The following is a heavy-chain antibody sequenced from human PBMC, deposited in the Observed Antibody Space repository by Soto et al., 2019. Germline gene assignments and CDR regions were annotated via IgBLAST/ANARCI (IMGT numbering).Heavy chain of an antibody. CDR1: GLTYSSSA. CDR2: INPILGTP. J-gene: IGHJ4*02. D-gene: IGHD5-12*01. Sequence: QVQLVQSGAEARKPGSSVKVSCKASGLTYSSSAISWVRQAPGQGPEWMGGINPILGTPDYAPKFQGRVTITADESTRTVYMDLGSLRSEDTAMYYCARGGVDVVATSAFDYWGQGTLVTVSS. V-gene: IGHV1-69*01. CDR3: ARGGVDVVATSAFDY.